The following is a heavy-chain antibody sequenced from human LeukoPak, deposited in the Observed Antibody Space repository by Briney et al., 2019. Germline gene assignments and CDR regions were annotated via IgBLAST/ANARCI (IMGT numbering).Heavy chain of an antibody. CDR1: GFTFSNAC. Sequence: GGSLRLSCTASGFTFSNACMSWVRQAPGKGLEWVGRIKSKTDGGTTDYAAPVKGRFTISRDDSKNTLYLQMNSLKTEDTAVYYCTTGGYGGQFDYWGQGTLVTVSS. V-gene: IGHV3-15*01. D-gene: IGHD5-12*01. CDR2: IKSKTDGGTT. J-gene: IGHJ4*02. CDR3: TTGGYGGQFDY.